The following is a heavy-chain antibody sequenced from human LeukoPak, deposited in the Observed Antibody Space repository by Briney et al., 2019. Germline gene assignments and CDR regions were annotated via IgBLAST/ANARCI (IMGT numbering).Heavy chain of an antibody. CDR1: GYTFTSYW. Sequence: GESLKISCEASGYTFTSYWIAWVRQMPGKGLEWMGIIYPGDSDTRYSPSFQGQVTISTDKSISTAYLQWSSLKASDTAIYYCARGRAADYWGQGTLVTVSS. D-gene: IGHD6-13*01. J-gene: IGHJ4*02. CDR2: IYPGDSDT. CDR3: ARGRAADY. V-gene: IGHV5-51*01.